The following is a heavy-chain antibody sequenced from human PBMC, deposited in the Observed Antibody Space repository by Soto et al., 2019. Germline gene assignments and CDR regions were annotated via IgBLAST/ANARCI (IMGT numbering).Heavy chain of an antibody. V-gene: IGHV3-23*01. D-gene: IGHD2-2*01. CDR2: IVGSGGSR. Sequence: GGSLRLSCAASGCTFSSYAMSWVHKPPGTGMDWVSAIVGSGGSRSYGDLVKGRLTIVRDTSNNTLYLQMISLRGEETAVYYCATAGSGTPSYNWLDPWGQGTLVTV. CDR3: ATAGSGTPSYNWLDP. J-gene: IGHJ5*02. CDR1: GCTFSSYA.